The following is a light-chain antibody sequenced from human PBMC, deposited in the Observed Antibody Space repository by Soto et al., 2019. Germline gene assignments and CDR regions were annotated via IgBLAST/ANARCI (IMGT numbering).Light chain of an antibody. CDR2: DAS. J-gene: IGKJ1*01. CDR3: QQYNSYWIGWT. CDR1: QSISSW. V-gene: IGKV1-5*01. Sequence: DIQMTQSPSTLSASVGDRVTITCRASQSISSWLAWYKQKPGKAPKLLIYDASSLESEVPSRFSGSGSGTEFTLTIISLQPDDFATYYCQQYNSYWIGWTFGQGTKGDIK.